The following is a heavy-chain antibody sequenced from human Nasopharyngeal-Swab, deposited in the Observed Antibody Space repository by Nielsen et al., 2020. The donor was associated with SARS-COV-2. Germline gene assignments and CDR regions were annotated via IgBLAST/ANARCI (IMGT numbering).Heavy chain of an antibody. CDR1: GYTFTGYY. J-gene: IGHJ4*02. D-gene: IGHD2-15*01. Sequence: ASVKVSCKASGYTFTGYYMHWVRQAPGQGLEWMGRINPNSGGTNYAQKFQGRVTMTRDTSISTAYMELSRLRSDDTAVYYCARLYCSGGSCYSSDGDDYWGQGTLVTVSS. CDR3: ARLYCSGGSCYSSDGDDY. CDR2: INPNSGGT. V-gene: IGHV1-2*06.